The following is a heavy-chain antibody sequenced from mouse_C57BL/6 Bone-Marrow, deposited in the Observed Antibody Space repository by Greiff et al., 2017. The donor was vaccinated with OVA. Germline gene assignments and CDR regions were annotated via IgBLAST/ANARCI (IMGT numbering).Heavy chain of an antibody. V-gene: IGHV1-54*01. CDR2: IYPRSGNT. CDR3: ARSGSFDY. Sequence: QVQLQQSGAELVRPGTSVKVSCKASGYAFTNYLIEWVKQRTGQGLEWIGEIYPRSGNTYYNEKFKGKATLTADKSSSTAYMELRSLTSEDSAVYFCARSGSFDYWGQGTTLTVSS. D-gene: IGHD1-1*01. CDR1: GYAFTNYL. J-gene: IGHJ2*01.